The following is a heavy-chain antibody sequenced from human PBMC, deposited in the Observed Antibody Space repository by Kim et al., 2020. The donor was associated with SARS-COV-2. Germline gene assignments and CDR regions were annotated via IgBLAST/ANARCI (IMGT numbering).Heavy chain of an antibody. D-gene: IGHD6-13*01. CDR3: AYGSSSWLGNAFDI. V-gene: IGHV4-4*07. Sequence: NPSLKSRLTMSVDTSKNQFSLKLSSVTAADTAVYYCAYGSSSWLGNAFDIWGQGTMVTVSS. J-gene: IGHJ3*02.